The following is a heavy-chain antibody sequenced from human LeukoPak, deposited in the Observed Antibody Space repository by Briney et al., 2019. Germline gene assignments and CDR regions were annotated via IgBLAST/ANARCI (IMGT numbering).Heavy chain of an antibody. CDR2: FDPEDGET. J-gene: IGHJ4*02. V-gene: IGHV1-24*01. Sequence: ASVKVSCKVSGYTLTELSMHWVRQAPGKGLEWMGGFDPEDGETIYTQKLQGRVTMTEDTSTDTAYMELSSLRSEDTAVYYCASIRGYDFWSGYYANLNYWGQGTLVTVSS. CDR1: GYTLTELS. CDR3: ASIRGYDFWSGYYANLNY. D-gene: IGHD3-3*01.